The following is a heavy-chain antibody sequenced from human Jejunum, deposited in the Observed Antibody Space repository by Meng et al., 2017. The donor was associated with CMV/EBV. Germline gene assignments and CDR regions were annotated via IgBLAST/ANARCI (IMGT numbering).Heavy chain of an antibody. CDR1: GFNFKDYW. CDR2: IRYDGGER. CDR3: TRALDY. Sequence: LTISCAASGFNFKDYWVGWVRQAPGRGLEWVANIRYDGGERYYVNSVEGRFFIYRDNARNTLYLQMNSLRGDDSAIYYCTRALDYWGQGTPVTVSS. J-gene: IGHJ4*02. V-gene: IGHV3-7*04.